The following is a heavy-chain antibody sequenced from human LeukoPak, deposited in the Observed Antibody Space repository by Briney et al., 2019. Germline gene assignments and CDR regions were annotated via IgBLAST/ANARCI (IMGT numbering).Heavy chain of an antibody. CDR3: AKALSAVDPYDY. Sequence: GGSLRLSCAASVFTFSLYAMRWVRRAPGQGLEWISIITDSGGSTHYAGSVKGRFSISRDNSKNTLYLQMNSLRAEDTAVYYCAKALSAVDPYDYWGQGTLVTVSS. J-gene: IGHJ4*02. V-gene: IGHV3-23*01. CDR2: ITDSGGST. D-gene: IGHD6-13*01. CDR1: VFTFSLYA.